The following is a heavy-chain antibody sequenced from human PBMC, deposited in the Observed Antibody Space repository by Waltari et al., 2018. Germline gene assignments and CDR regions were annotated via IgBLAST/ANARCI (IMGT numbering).Heavy chain of an antibody. D-gene: IGHD6-6*01. J-gene: IGHJ4*02. CDR3: ARFVRGRYFDY. CDR2: IDYTGST. CDR1: GGSISRPL. V-gene: IGHV4-59*11. Sequence: QVQLQESGPGLLKPSETLSLTCTVSGGSISRPLWTWIRQSPGKGLEWIGNIDYTGSTKYNPSLRSRVTISVDTSKTQFSLRLSSVTAADTAVYYCARFVRGRYFDYWGQGSLATVSS.